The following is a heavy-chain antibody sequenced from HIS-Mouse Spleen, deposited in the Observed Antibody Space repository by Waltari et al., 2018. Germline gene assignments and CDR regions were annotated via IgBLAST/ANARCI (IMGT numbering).Heavy chain of an antibody. CDR1: GGSISSSSYY. J-gene: IGHJ2*01. CDR3: AREIPYSSSWYDWYFDL. V-gene: IGHV4-39*07. Sequence: QLQLQESGPGLVKPSETLSLTCTVSGGSISSSSYYWGWIRQPPGKGLDWIGGIYYSGSTYYTPCLKRRVTISVDTSKNQFSLKLRSVSAADTAVYYCAREIPYSSSWYDWYFDLWGRGTLVTVSS. D-gene: IGHD6-13*01. CDR2: IYYSGST.